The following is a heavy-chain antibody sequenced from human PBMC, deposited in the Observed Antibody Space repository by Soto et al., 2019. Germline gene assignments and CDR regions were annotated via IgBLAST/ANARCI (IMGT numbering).Heavy chain of an antibody. D-gene: IGHD2-2*01. CDR3: TKGSASSRPYYFDY. V-gene: IGHV3-23*01. CDR1: GFTVYSYA. J-gene: IGHJ4*02. CDR2: ITDSGGDT. Sequence: GWSLRLSCTASGFTVYSYAVSWVRQAPGKGLEWVSAITDSGGDTYHADSVKGRFTISRDNSKSTLYMQVNSLTAEDTAVYYCTKGSASSRPYYFDYWGQGTLVTVSS.